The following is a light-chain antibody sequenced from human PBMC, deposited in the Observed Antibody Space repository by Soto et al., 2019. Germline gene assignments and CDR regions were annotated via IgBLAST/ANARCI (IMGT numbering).Light chain of an antibody. J-gene: IGLJ2*01. V-gene: IGLV6-57*04. CDR1: SGGIGGDY. Sequence: NFMLTQPHSVSESPGKTVTISCTRSSGGIGGDYVQWYQQRPGSAPTTVIYEDNQRPSGVPDRFSGSIDSSSNSASLTISGLKPEDEADYYCQSHDSSTHVVFGGGTKLTVL. CDR2: EDN. CDR3: QSHDSSTHVV.